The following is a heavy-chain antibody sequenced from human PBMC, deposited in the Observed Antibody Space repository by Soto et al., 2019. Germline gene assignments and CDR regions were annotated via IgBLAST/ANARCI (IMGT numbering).Heavy chain of an antibody. CDR1: GGSIRSFY. CDR3: ARVGEQWLGGDYYYYGMDV. D-gene: IGHD6-19*01. CDR2: SYYTGGI. Sequence: SETLSLTCSVSGGSIRSFYWSWIRQPPGKGLEWIGYSYYTGGIRYNPSLESRVTISVDTSKNQFSLKMSSVTAADTAVYYCARVGEQWLGGDYYYYGMDVWGQGTTVTVSS. V-gene: IGHV4-59*01. J-gene: IGHJ6*02.